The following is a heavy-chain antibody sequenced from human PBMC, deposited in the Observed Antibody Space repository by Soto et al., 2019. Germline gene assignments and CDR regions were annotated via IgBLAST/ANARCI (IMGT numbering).Heavy chain of an antibody. V-gene: IGHV2-5*01. Sequence: SGPTLVNPTQTLTLTCTFSGFSLSTSGVGVGWIRQPPGKALEWLALIYWNDDKRYSPSLKSRLTITKDTSKNQVVLTMTNMDPVDTATYYCAHTGGQAHCSSTSCLGRFDPWGQGTLVTVSS. CDR3: AHTGGQAHCSSTSCLGRFDP. D-gene: IGHD2-2*01. CDR1: GFSLSTSGVG. J-gene: IGHJ5*02. CDR2: IYWNDDK.